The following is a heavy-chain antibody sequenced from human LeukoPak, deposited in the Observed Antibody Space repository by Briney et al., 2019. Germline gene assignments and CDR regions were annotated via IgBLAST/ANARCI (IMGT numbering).Heavy chain of an antibody. CDR2: ISYSGST. Sequence: SETLSLTCTVSGGSIGSTTYYWGWLRQSPGKGLMWVGSISYSGSTYYNPSLKSRVTISVDTSKNQFSLKLSSVTAADTAVYYCARIGYSSSWYEDYWGQGTLVTVSS. J-gene: IGHJ4*02. D-gene: IGHD6-13*01. CDR1: GGSIGSTTYY. CDR3: ARIGYSSSWYEDY. V-gene: IGHV4-39*01.